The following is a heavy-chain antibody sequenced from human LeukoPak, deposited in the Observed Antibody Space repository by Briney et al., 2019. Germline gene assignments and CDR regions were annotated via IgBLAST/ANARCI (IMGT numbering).Heavy chain of an antibody. CDR3: ARGTKNWFDP. V-gene: IGHV4-59*01. J-gene: IGHJ5*02. Sequence: PSETLPLTCTVSGVSISSYYWSWIRQPPGKGLEWIGYIYYSGSTNYNPSLKSRVTISVDTSKNQFSLKLSSVTAADTAVYYCARGTKNWFDPWGQGTLVTVSS. CDR2: IYYSGST. CDR1: GVSISSYY.